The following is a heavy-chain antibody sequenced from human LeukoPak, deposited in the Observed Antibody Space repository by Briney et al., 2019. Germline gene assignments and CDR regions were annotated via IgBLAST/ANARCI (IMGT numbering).Heavy chain of an antibody. CDR3: ARHSRPTHLRNWFDP. D-gene: IGHD5-18*01. CDR1: GGSISTYY. Sequence: PSETLSLTCTVSGGSISTYYWSWIRQPPGKGLEWIGYIYYSGSTNYNPSLKSRVTISVDTSKNQFSLKLSSVTAADTAVYYCARHSRPTHLRNWFDPWGQGTLVTVSS. CDR2: IYYSGST. J-gene: IGHJ5*02. V-gene: IGHV4-59*01.